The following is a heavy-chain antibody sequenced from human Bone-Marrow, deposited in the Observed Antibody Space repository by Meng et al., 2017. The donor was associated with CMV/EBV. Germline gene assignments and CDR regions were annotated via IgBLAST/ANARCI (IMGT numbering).Heavy chain of an antibody. J-gene: IGHJ3*02. D-gene: IGHD5-18*01. V-gene: IGHV3-21*01. CDR2: ISSSSSYI. CDR1: GFTFSSYS. Sequence: GESLKISCAASGFTFSSYSMNWVRQAPGKGLEWVSSISSSSSYIYYADSVKGRFTISRDNAKNSLYLQMNSLRAEDTAVYYCERHIRIQLWFGIGAFDIWGQGTMVTVSS. CDR3: ERHIRIQLWFGIGAFDI.